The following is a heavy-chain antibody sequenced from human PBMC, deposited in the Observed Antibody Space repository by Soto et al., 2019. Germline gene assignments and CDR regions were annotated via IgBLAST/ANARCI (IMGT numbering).Heavy chain of an antibody. CDR1: GFTFSGSA. Sequence: GGSLRLSCAASGFTFSGSAMHLVRQASGKGLEWVGRIRSKANSYATAYAASVKGRFTISRDDSKNTAYLQMNSLKTEDTAVYYCTRAIISSSYYYSGMDVWGQGTTVTVSS. J-gene: IGHJ6*02. CDR3: TRAIISSSYYYSGMDV. V-gene: IGHV3-73*01. D-gene: IGHD6-13*01. CDR2: IRSKANSYAT.